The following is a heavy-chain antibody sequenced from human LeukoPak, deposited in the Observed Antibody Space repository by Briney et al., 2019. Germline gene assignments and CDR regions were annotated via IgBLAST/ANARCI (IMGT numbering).Heavy chain of an antibody. CDR3: ARGNSGYSYGYGIRYYFDS. V-gene: IGHV1-69*05. J-gene: IGHJ4*02. Sequence: ASVKVSCKASEGTFSSYAISWVRQAPGHGLEWMGGIIPIFGTANYAQKFQGRVTITTDESTSTAYMELSSLRSEDTAVYYCARGNSGYSYGYGIRYYFDSWGQGTLVTVSS. CDR1: EGTFSSYA. D-gene: IGHD5-18*01. CDR2: IIPIFGTA.